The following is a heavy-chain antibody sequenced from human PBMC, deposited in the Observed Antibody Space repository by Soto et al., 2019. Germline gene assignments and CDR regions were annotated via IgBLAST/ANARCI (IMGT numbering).Heavy chain of an antibody. J-gene: IGHJ4*02. V-gene: IGHV1-8*01. D-gene: IGHD2-21*02. CDR2: MNPNSGYT. CDR1: GYTFTSYD. Sequence: QVQLVQSGAEVKKPGASVKVSCKASGYTFTSYDMNWVRQATGQGLEWMGWMNPNSGYTAYAQKFQGRVTMTRDKSISTAYMELSGRRPEDTAVYYCARGVTAGLDYWGQGTVVTVPS. CDR3: ARGVTAGLDY.